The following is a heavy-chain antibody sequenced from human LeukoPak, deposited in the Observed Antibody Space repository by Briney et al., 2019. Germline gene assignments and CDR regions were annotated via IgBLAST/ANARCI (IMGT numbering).Heavy chain of an antibody. Sequence: GGSLRLSCAASGITVSNSYMSWVRQAPGKGLEWVSVIYSGGNTYYADSVKGRFTVSRDNSKNTLCLQMNGLRAEDTAVYYCAKPKREMTTVTTFDYWGQGTLVTVSS. D-gene: IGHD4-17*01. J-gene: IGHJ4*02. V-gene: IGHV3-53*01. CDR2: IYSGGNT. CDR3: AKPKREMTTVTTFDY. CDR1: GITVSNSY.